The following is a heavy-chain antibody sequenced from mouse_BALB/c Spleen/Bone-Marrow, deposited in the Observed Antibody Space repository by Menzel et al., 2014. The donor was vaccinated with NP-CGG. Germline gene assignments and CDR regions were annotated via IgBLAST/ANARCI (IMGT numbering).Heavy chain of an antibody. CDR3: TRRGTGNAMDY. CDR2: IYPSDSYT. J-gene: IGHJ4*01. CDR1: GYTFTSYW. Sequence: QVQLKESGAELVGPGASVKLSCKASGYTFTSYWINWVKQRPGQGLEWIGNIYPSDSYTNYNQKFKDKATLTVDKSSSTAYMQLSSPTSEDSAVYYCTRRGTGNAMDYWGQGTSVTVSS. D-gene: IGHD3-3*01. V-gene: IGHV1-69*02.